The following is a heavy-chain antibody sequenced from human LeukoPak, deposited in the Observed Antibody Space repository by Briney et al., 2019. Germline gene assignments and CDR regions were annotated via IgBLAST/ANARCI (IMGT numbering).Heavy chain of an antibody. CDR1: GGSFTRYY. J-gene: IGHJ4*02. CDR3: ARLTGGHYFEY. Sequence: PSETLSLTCTVSGGSFTRYYWSWIRQPPGKGLEWIGHIHTSGSTNYNPSLKSRVTLSVDTAKNQFSLKLSSVTAADTAIYYCARLTGGHYFEYWGQGTLVTVSS. D-gene: IGHD3-9*01. CDR2: IHTSGST. V-gene: IGHV4-4*09.